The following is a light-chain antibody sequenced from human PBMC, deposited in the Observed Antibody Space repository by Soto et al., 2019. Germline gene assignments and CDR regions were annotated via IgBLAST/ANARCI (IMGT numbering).Light chain of an antibody. CDR2: GAS. J-gene: IGKJ4*01. Sequence: EIVLTQSPGTLSLSPGERATLSCGASQSVTSNYLAWYQQKPGQAPRLLIFGASIRVTGIPDRFIGSGSGTDFTLTISRLEPEDFAVYYCQHYNNWPLTFGGGTKVEIK. CDR1: QSVTSNY. V-gene: IGKV3-20*01. CDR3: QHYNNWPLT.